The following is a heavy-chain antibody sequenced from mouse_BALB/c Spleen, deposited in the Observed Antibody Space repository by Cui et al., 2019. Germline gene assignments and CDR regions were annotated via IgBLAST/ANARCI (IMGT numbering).Heavy chain of an antibody. J-gene: IGHJ2*01. CDR2: IDPNSGGT. CDR3: ARYDYYGSSYFDY. Sequence: QLQLQQPVNDLAKPEPSFKLSCKASGYTFTSYWMHWVKQRPGRGLEWIGRIDPNSGGTKYNEKFKSKATLTVDKPSSTAYMQLSSLTSEDSAVYYCARYDYYGSSYFDYWGQGTTLTVSS. CDR1: GYTFTSYW. V-gene: IGHV1-72*01. D-gene: IGHD1-1*01.